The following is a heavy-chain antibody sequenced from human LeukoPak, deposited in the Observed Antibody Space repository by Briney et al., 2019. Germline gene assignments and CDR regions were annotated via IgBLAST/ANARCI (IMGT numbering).Heavy chain of an antibody. CDR3: ATPGYGGYDFDY. CDR1: GFTFSSYA. V-gene: IGHV3-30-3*01. J-gene: IGHJ4*02. D-gene: IGHD5-12*01. CDR2: ISYDGSNK. Sequence: GGSLRLSCAASGFTFSSYAMHWVRQAPGKGLEWVAVISYDGSNKYYADSVKGRFTISRDNSKNTLYLQMNSLRAEDTAVYYCATPGYGGYDFDYWGQGTLVTVSS.